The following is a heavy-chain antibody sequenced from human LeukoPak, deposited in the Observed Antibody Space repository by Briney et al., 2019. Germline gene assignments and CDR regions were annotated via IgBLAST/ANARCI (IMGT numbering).Heavy chain of an antibody. J-gene: IGHJ4*02. D-gene: IGHD3-3*01. V-gene: IGHV3-23*01. Sequence: GSLRLSCAASGFTFSNYAINWVRQAPGKGLEWVSVSSASGGSTYYADSVKGRFTISRDNSKNILYLEMNSLRAEDTAVYYCAKGGGVNTPSDYWGQGTLVTVSS. CDR1: GFTFSNYA. CDR2: SSASGGST. CDR3: AKGGGVNTPSDY.